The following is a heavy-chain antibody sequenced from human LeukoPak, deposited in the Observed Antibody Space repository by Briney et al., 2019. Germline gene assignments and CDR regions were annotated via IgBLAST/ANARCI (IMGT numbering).Heavy chain of an antibody. CDR1: GFTFSSYA. D-gene: IGHD6-13*01. J-gene: IGHJ4*02. Sequence: PGGSLRLSCAASGFTFSSYAMSWVRQAPGKGLEWVSAISGSGGSTYYAASVKGRFTISRDNSKNTLYLQMNSLRAEDTAVYYCAKDPRASSSWLFGFDYWGQGTLVTVSS. CDR3: AKDPRASSSWLFGFDY. V-gene: IGHV3-23*01. CDR2: ISGSGGST.